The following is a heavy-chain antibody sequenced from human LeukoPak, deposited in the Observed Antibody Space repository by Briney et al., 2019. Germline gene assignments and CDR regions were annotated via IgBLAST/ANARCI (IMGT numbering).Heavy chain of an antibody. V-gene: IGHV1-46*01. CDR2: INPSGGST. J-gene: IGHJ4*02. Sequence: ASVKVSCKASGYTFTSYYMHWVRQAPGQGLEWMGMINPSGGSTSYAQKFRGRVTMTRDTSTSTVYMELSSLRSEDTAVYYCARGLGRSSSTSWSELYYFDYWGQGTLVTVSS. D-gene: IGHD2-2*01. CDR1: GYTFTSYY. CDR3: ARGLGRSSSTSWSELYYFDY.